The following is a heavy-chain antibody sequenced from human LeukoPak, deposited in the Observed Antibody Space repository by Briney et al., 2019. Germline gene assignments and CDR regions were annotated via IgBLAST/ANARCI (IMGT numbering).Heavy chain of an antibody. CDR1: GGSFSGYY. D-gene: IGHD3-3*01. CDR3: ARGKNQRITIFGVVNRGFDY. Sequence: SETLSLTCAVYGGSFSGYYWSWIRQPPGKGLEWIGEINHSGSTNYNPSLKSRVTISVDTSKNQFSLRLSSVTAADTAVYYCARGKNQRITIFGVVNRGFDYWGQGTLVTVSS. CDR2: INHSGST. V-gene: IGHV4-34*01. J-gene: IGHJ4*02.